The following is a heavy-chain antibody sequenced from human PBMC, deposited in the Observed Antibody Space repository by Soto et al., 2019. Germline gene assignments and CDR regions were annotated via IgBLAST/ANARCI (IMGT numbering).Heavy chain of an antibody. J-gene: IGHJ4*01. D-gene: IGHD2-21*02. CDR3: ARLPKGSVVTG. V-gene: IGHV3-48*02. Sequence: VQLVESGGGVVSPGGSLRLSCVGSGFSFRDHSMNWVRQPPGKGLQWISYISSSSENIYYADSVKGRFTVSRDNAKNTLFLQMNSLRDDDSAIYYCARLPKGSVVTGWGQGSLVNVSS. CDR1: GFSFRDHS. CDR2: ISSSSENI.